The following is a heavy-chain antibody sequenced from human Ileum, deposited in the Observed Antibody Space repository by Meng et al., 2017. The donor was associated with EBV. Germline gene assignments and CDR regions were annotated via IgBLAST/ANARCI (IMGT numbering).Heavy chain of an antibody. D-gene: IGHD2-15*01. CDR3: ARSWGGGSSKE. Sequence: QVEMVQFCFELKEPGASVKVSCNASGYTFTNYALNWVRQAPGQGLGWMGWISTNTGNPTYAPGFTGRFVFSLDTSVSTAYLQISSLKAEDTAVYYCARSWGGGSSKEWGQGTLVTVSS. J-gene: IGHJ4*02. V-gene: IGHV7-4-1*02. CDR2: ISTNTGNP. CDR1: GYTFTNYA.